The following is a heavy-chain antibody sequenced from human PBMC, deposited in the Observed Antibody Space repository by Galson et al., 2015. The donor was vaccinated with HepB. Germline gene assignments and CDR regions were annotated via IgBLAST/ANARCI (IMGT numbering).Heavy chain of an antibody. D-gene: IGHD3-16*01. J-gene: IGHJ3*02. CDR2: IYPADSDT. CDR1: GYSFTSYW. CDR3: ARALYSYGYLCGFDI. Sequence: SGAEVKKPGESLKISCKGSGYSFTSYWIGWVRQMPGKGLEWMGIIYPADSDTRYSPSFEGQVTISADKSTSSAYLQWSSLKASDTAMYYCARALYSYGYLCGFDIWGQGTMVTVSS. V-gene: IGHV5-51*01.